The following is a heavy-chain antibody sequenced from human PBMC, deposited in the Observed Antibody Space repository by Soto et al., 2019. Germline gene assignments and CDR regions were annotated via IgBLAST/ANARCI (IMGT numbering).Heavy chain of an antibody. D-gene: IGHD3-22*01. CDR2: LYYSGNT. CDR1: GGSISSGGYY. V-gene: IGHV4-31*03. J-gene: IGHJ4*02. CDR3: ARATYYYDSSGYSDRVLDY. Sequence: QVQLQESGPGLVKPSQTLSLTCTVSGGSISSGGYYWSWLRQHPGQGLEWIGYLYYSGNTYYNPSLKSRVTISEDTSKNQFSLKLSSVTAADTAVYYCARATYYYDSSGYSDRVLDYWGQGTLVTVSS.